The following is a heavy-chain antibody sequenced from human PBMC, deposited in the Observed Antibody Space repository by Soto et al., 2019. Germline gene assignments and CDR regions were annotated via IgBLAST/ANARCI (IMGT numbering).Heavy chain of an antibody. CDR3: AREEGDRTLWFGDPHYYYGMDV. D-gene: IGHD3-10*01. CDR2: ISAYNGNT. CDR1: GYTFTSYG. V-gene: IGHV1-18*01. Sequence: ASVKVSCKASGYTFTSYGISWVRQAPGQGLEWMGWISAYNGNTNYAQKLQGRVTMTTDTSTSTAYMELRSLRSDDTAVYYCAREEGDRTLWFGDPHYYYGMDVWGQGTTVTVSS. J-gene: IGHJ6*02.